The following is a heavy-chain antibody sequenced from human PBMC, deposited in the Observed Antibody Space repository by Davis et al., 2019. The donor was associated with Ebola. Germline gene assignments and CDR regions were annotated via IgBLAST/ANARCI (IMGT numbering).Heavy chain of an antibody. V-gene: IGHV4-59*01. D-gene: IGHD5-18*01. CDR1: GAAITSYY. CDR3: ARHVDTAMVEGMDV. CDR2: VHYSGSS. J-gene: IGHJ6*02. Sequence: SETLSLTCTVSGAAITSYYWSWIRQPPGKGLEYIGYVHYSGSSNYNPNLKSRVTMSTDTSKMQFSLKLSSVTAADTAVYYCARHVDTAMVEGMDVWGQGTTVTVSS.